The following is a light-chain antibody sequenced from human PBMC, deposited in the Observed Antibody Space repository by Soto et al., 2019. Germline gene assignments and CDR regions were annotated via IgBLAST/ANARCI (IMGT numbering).Light chain of an antibody. CDR3: QQYNSYPLT. V-gene: IGKV1D-16*01. J-gene: IGKJ4*01. CDR2: DAS. CDR1: QGINTW. Sequence: DIQMTQSPSSLSASVGDTVTIACRASQGINTWLAWYQQKPNRAPRPLIYDASSVLSGVPSRFSGSGSGTDFTLTISSLQPEDFAIYYCQQYNSYPLTFGGGTKVDLK.